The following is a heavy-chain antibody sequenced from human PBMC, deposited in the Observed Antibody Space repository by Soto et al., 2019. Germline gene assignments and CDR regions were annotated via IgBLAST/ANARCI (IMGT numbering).Heavy chain of an antibody. V-gene: IGHV3-30*18. J-gene: IGHJ6*03. CDR3: AKSPGEFSYYMDV. D-gene: IGHD3-16*01. CDR1: GFTFSSYG. Sequence: GGSLRLSCAASGFTFSSYGMHWVRQAPGKGLEWVSIISYDGSNKHYADSVKGRFTISRDNSKNTLYLQMNSLRAEDTALYYCAKSPGEFSYYMDVWGKGTTVTVSS. CDR2: ISYDGSNK.